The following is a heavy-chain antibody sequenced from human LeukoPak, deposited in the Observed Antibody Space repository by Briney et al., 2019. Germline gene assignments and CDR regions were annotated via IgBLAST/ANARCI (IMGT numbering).Heavy chain of an antibody. CDR1: GFTFSSYA. V-gene: IGHV3-30-3*01. D-gene: IGHD5-18*01. CDR2: ISYDGSNK. Sequence: GRSLRLSCAASGFTFSSYAMHWVRQAPGKGLEWVAVISYDGSNKYYADSVKGRFTISRDNSKNTLYLQMNSLRAEDTAVYYCARGRGYTAMVTNNWFDPWGQGTLVTVSS. J-gene: IGHJ5*02. CDR3: ARGRGYTAMVTNNWFDP.